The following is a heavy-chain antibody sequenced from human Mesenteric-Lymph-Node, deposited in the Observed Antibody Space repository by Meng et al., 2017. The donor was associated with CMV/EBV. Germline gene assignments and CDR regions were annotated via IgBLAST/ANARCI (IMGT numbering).Heavy chain of an antibody. J-gene: IGHJ4*02. D-gene: IGHD3-3*01. Sequence: ASVKVSCKTSGYSFTGYYIQWVRQAPGQGLEWMGWINPDRGGTNYAQKYQGRVTMTRDPAITTAYMKLDRLTSDDTAVYYCATSITIFGVLDYWGQGTLVTVS. CDR2: INPDRGGT. V-gene: IGHV1-2*02. CDR1: GYSFTGYY. CDR3: ATSITIFGVLDY.